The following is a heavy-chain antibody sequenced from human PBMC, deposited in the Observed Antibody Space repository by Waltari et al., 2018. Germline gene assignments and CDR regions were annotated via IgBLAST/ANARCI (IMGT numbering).Heavy chain of an antibody. CDR3: ATEIGGDYRRAFDI. D-gene: IGHD4-17*01. CDR2: IIPIFGTA. V-gene: IGHV1-69*08. J-gene: IGHJ3*02. CDR1: GGPFSSYA. Sequence: QVQLVQSGAEVKKPGSSVKVSCKASGGPFSSYAISWVRQAPGQGLEWMGRIIPIFGTANYAQKFQGRGTTTADKSTSAAYMELSSLRSEDTAVYYCATEIGGDYRRAFDIWGQGTMVTVSS.